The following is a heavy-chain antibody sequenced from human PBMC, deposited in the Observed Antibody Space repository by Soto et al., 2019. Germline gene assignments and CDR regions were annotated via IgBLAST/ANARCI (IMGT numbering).Heavy chain of an antibody. CDR2: IYYSGST. J-gene: IGHJ5*02. Sequence: SETLSLTCTVSGGSISSGGYYWSWIRQHPGKGLEWIGYIYYSGSTYYNPSLKSRVTISVDTSKNQFSLKLSSVTAADTAVYYCARYCSGGSCYLNWFDPWGQGTLVTVSS. CDR3: ARYCSGGSCYLNWFDP. CDR1: GGSISSGGYY. V-gene: IGHV4-31*03. D-gene: IGHD2-15*01.